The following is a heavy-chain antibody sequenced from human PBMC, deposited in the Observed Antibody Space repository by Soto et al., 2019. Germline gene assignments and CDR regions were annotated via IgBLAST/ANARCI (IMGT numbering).Heavy chain of an antibody. D-gene: IGHD1-7*01. CDR3: ARAVHLEPNWKYESDNWFDP. CDR1: GFTFSSYG. CDR2: IWYDGSNK. V-gene: IGHV3-33*01. Sequence: PGGSLRLSCAASGFTFSSYGMHWVRQAPGKGLEWVAVIWYDGSNKYYADSVKGRFTISRDNSKNTLYLQMNSLRAEDTAVYYCARAVHLEPNWKYESDNWFDPWGQGTLVTVSS. J-gene: IGHJ5*02.